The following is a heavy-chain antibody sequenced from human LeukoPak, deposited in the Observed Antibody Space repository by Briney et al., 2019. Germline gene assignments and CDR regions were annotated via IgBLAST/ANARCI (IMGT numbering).Heavy chain of an antibody. CDR3: AKEYGPYSSGWYFDY. J-gene: IGHJ4*02. D-gene: IGHD6-19*01. V-gene: IGHV3-30*04. Sequence: GGSLRLSCAASGFTFSSYAMHWVRQAPGKGLEWVAVISYDGSNKYYADSVKGRFTISRDNSKNTLYLQMNSLRAEDTAVYYCAKEYGPYSSGWYFDYWGQGTLVTVSS. CDR1: GFTFSSYA. CDR2: ISYDGSNK.